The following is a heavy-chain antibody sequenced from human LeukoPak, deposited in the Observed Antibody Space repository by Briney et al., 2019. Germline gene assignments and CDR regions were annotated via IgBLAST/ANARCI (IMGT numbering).Heavy chain of an antibody. D-gene: IGHD3-3*01. Sequence: SETLSLTCTVSGGSISSYYWSWIRQPPGKGREWIGYIYYSGSTNYNPSLKSRVTISVDTSKNQFSLRLTSVTAAGTAVYYCARGGSYYDFWSGYYDYYYYMDVWGKGTTVTVSS. CDR3: ARGGSYYDFWSGYYDYYYYMDV. V-gene: IGHV4-59*01. CDR1: GGSISSYY. J-gene: IGHJ6*03. CDR2: IYYSGST.